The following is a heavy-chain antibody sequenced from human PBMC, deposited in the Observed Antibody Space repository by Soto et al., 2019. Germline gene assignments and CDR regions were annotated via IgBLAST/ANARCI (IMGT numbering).Heavy chain of an antibody. V-gene: IGHV4-31*03. CDR3: ARVLYSSSNWFDP. CDR1: GGSISSGGYY. CDR2: IYYSGST. D-gene: IGHD6-6*01. Sequence: SETLSLTCTVSGGSISSGGYYWSWIRQHPGKGLEWIGYIYYSGSTYYNPSLKSRVTISVDTSKNQFSLKLSSVTAADTAVYYCARVLYSSSNWFDPWGQGTLVTVS. J-gene: IGHJ5*02.